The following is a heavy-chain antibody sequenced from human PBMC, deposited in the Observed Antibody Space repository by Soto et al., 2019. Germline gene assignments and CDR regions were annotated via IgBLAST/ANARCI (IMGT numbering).Heavy chain of an antibody. D-gene: IGHD4-4*01. CDR3: ARDKDYSIDY. CDR2: ISSTGNTI. V-gene: IGHV3-48*02. J-gene: IGHJ4*02. Sequence: EVQLVESGGGLVQPGGSLRLSCAASGFTFSRFSLNWVRQAPGKGLEGVSYISSTGNTIYYADSVKGRFTISRDLAKNSLYLQMNNLRHEDTAVYYCARDKDYSIDYWGQGTLVTVSS. CDR1: GFTFSRFS.